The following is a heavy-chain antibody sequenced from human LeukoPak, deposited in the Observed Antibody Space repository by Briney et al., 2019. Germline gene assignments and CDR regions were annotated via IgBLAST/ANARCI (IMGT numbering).Heavy chain of an antibody. CDR3: ARVDAALDY. V-gene: IGHV3-21*01. D-gene: IGHD6-6*01. CDR1: GFTFSTYW. J-gene: IGHJ4*02. Sequence: PGGSLRLSCAASGFTFSTYWMNWVRQAPGKGLEWVSSISRGSGHIYYADSVKGRFTISRDNARNSLYLQMNSLRAEDTAIYYCARVDAALDYWGQGTLVTVSS. CDR2: ISRGSGHI.